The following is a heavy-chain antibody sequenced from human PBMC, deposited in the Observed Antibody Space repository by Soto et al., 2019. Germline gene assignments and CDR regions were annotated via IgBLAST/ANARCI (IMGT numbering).Heavy chain of an antibody. CDR1: GGTFNIYN. V-gene: IGHV1-69*01. CDR2: ILPIFGTT. D-gene: IGHD7-27*01. J-gene: IGHJ6*02. CDR3: ARDETGDSYYYYYGMDV. Sequence: QVQLVQSGAEVKKPGSSVNVSCKASGGTFNIYNINWVRQAPGQGLEWMGGILPIFGTTNYAQRFQGRLTIIADDPTSTAYMELSSLRSEDTAVYYCARDETGDSYYYYYGMDVWGQGTTVTVTS.